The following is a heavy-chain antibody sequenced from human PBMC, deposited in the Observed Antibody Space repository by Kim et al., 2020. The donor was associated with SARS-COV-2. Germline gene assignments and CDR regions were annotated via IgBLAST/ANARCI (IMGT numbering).Heavy chain of an antibody. D-gene: IGHD3-10*01. V-gene: IGHV4-34*01. J-gene: IGHJ4*02. CDR2: T. CDR3: ARRDTGRGIDY. Sequence: TNYNPSRKSRVTISADTSKNQFSLKLSSMTAADAAMYFCARRDTGRGIDYWGRGTLVTVSP.